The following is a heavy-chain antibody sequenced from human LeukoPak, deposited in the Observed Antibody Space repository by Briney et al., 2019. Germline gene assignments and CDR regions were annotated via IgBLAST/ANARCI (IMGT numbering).Heavy chain of an antibody. V-gene: IGHV4-34*01. J-gene: IGHJ4*02. CDR2: INHSGST. D-gene: IGHD6-19*01. Sequence: IPSETLSLTCAVYGGSFSGYYWSWIRQPPGKGLEWIGEINHSGSTNYNPSLKSRVTISIDMSKNQFSLRLSSVTAADTAMYYCVKSGGYGLIDYWGQGTLVTVSS. CDR3: VKSGGYGLIDY. CDR1: GGSFSGYY.